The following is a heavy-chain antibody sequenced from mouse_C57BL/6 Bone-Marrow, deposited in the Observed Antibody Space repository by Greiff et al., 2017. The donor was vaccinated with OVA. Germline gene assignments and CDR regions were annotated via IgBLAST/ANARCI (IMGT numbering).Heavy chain of an antibody. V-gene: IGHV14-3*01. Sequence: VQLQQSVAELARPGASVKLSCTASGFNFKNTYMHWVKQRPEQGLEWIGRIDPANGNTKYAPKFQGKATITADTSSNTAYLQLSSLTSEDTAIYYCARSRFAYWGQGTLVTVSA. CDR1: GFNFKNTY. CDR2: IDPANGNT. CDR3: ARSRFAY. J-gene: IGHJ3*01.